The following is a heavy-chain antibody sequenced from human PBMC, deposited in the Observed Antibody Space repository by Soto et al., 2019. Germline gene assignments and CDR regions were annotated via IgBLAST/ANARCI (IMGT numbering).Heavy chain of an antibody. V-gene: IGHV1-18*01. CDR1: GYTFTSYG. CDR3: AMTLAVAGTAVYYYYGMDV. CDR2: ISAYNGNT. J-gene: IGHJ6*02. D-gene: IGHD6-19*01. Sequence: QVQLVQSGAEVKKPGASVKVSCKASGYTFTSYGISWVRQAPGQGLEWMGWISAYNGNTNYAQKLPGRVTMTTDTSTSTAYMELRSLRADDTAVYYCAMTLAVAGTAVYYYYGMDVGGRGTTVTVSS.